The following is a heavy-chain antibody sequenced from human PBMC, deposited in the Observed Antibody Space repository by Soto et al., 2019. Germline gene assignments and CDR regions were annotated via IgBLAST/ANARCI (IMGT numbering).Heavy chain of an antibody. CDR3: ASWDIVAQGENYYGMDV. V-gene: IGHV1-2*02. CDR1: GYTFTGYY. J-gene: IGHJ6*02. CDR2: INPNSGGT. Sequence: VASVKVSCKASGYTFTGYYMHWVRQAPGQGLEWMGWINPNSGGTNYAQKFQGRVTMTRDTSISTAYMELSRLRSDDTAVYYCASWDIVAQGENYYGMDVWGQGTTVTVSS. D-gene: IGHD5-12*01.